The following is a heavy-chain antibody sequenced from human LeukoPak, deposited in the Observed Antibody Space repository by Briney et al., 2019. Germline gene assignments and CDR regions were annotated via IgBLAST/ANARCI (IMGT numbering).Heavy chain of an antibody. V-gene: IGHV4-4*07. J-gene: IGHJ6*02. Sequence: PSETLSLTCTVSGGSISSYYWSWIRQPAGKGLEWLGRIYTSGSTNYNPSLKSRVTMSVDTSKNQFSLKLSSVTAADTAVYYCARESRDCSSTSCYTFYYYGMDVWGQGTTVTVSS. D-gene: IGHD2-2*02. CDR2: IYTSGST. CDR1: GGSISSYY. CDR3: ARESRDCSSTSCYTFYYYGMDV.